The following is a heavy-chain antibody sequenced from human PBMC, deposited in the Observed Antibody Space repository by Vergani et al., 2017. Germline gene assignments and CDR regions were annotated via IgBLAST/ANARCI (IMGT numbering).Heavy chain of an antibody. CDR1: GFTFSSYA. V-gene: IGHV3-23*01. D-gene: IGHD6-6*01. CDR2: ISGSGGST. Sequence: EVQLLESGGGLVQPGGSLRLSCAASGFTFSSYAMSWVRQAPGKGLEWVSAISGSGGSTYYADSVKGRFTIARDNSKNTLYLQMNSLRAEDTAVYYCAKLGGKQLSRNWFDPWGQGTLVTVSS. J-gene: IGHJ5*02. CDR3: AKLGGKQLSRNWFDP.